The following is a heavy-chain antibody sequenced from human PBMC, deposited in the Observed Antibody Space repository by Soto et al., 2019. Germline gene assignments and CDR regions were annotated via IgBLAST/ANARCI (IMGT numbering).Heavy chain of an antibody. D-gene: IGHD1-1*01. V-gene: IGHV2-5*02. J-gene: IGHJ5*02. CDR2: IYWDDDK. Sequence: QITLKESGPTLVKPTQTLTLTCTFSGFSLSTSGVGVGWIRQPPGKALEWLALIYWDDDKRYSPSLKRRLTITKVTSRNQVVLTMTNMDPVDTATYYCVHRREFNTNWNEGWFDPWGQGTLVTVSS. CDR3: VHRREFNTNWNEGWFDP. CDR1: GFSLSTSGVG.